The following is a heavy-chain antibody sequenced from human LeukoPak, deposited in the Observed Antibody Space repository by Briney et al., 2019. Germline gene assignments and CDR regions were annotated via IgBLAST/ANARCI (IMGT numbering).Heavy chain of an antibody. V-gene: IGHV4-59*08. CDR2: IFYSGSI. CDR1: GASISSYY. D-gene: IGHD3-10*01. CDR3: ARHGGATMVRRVLVDAFDI. J-gene: IGHJ3*02. Sequence: PSETLSLTCTVSGASISSYYWTWIRQPPGKGLEWIGYIFYSGSINYNPSLKSRVTISVDMSKNQFSLKLRSVTAADTAVYYCARHGGATMVRRVLVDAFDIWGQGTMVTVSS.